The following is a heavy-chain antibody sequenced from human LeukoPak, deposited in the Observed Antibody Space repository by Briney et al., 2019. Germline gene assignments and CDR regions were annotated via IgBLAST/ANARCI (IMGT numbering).Heavy chain of an antibody. CDR1: GFTFSSYW. J-gene: IGHJ4*02. CDR3: ARLRRYYYDSSGYYYIDY. D-gene: IGHD3-22*01. Sequence: GGSLRLSCAASGFTFSSYWMSWVRQAPGKGLEWVANIKQDGSEKYYVDSVKGRFTVSRDNAKNSLYLQMNSLRAEDTAVYYCARLRRYYYDSSGYYYIDYWGQGTLVTVSS. V-gene: IGHV3-7*01. CDR2: IKQDGSEK.